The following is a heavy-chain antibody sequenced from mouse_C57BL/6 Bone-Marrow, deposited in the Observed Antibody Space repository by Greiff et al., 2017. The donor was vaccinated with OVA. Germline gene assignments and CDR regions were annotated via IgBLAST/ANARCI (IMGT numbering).Heavy chain of an antibody. CDR2: IDPENGDT. CDR1: GFNIKDDY. CDR3: ATYYPRDYYFDY. J-gene: IGHJ2*01. V-gene: IGHV14-4*01. Sequence: EVQLQQSGAELVRPGASVKLSCTASGFNIKDDYMHWVKQRPEQGLEWIGWIDPENGDTEYASKFKGKATFTADTSSNTAYMQLSSLTTEDSAIYYCATYYPRDYYFDYWGQGTTLTVSS. D-gene: IGHD1-1*01.